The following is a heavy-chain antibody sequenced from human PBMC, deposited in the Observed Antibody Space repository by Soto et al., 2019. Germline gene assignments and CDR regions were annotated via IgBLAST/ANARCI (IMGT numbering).Heavy chain of an antibody. V-gene: IGHV3-23*01. CDR3: AWSLLWFGEPHY. J-gene: IGHJ4*02. D-gene: IGHD3-10*01. Sequence: GGSLRLSCAASGFTFSSYAMSWVRQAPGKGLEWVSAISGSGGSTYYADSVKGRFTISRDNSKNTLYLQMNSLRAEDTAVYYCAWSLLWFGEPHYWGQGTLVTVSS. CDR2: ISGSGGST. CDR1: GFTFSSYA.